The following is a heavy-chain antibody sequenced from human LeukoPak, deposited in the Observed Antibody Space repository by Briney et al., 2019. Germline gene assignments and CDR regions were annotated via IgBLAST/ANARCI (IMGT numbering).Heavy chain of an antibody. J-gene: IGHJ6*03. CDR3: ARGPATLRPYYYYYYRGV. V-gene: IGHV4-34*01. Sequence: SETLSLTCAVYGGSFSGYYWSWIRQPPGKGLEWIADINHSGRTNFNPSLKSRVTISVDTFKNQFSLKLSSVTAADTAVYYCARGPATLRPYYYYYYRGVWDKGTTVSVSS. CDR2: INHSGRT. D-gene: IGHD2-15*01. CDR1: GGSFSGYY.